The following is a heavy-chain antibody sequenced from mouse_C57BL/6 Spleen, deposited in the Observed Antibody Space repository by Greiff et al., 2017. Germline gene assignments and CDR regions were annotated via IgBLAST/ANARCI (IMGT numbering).Heavy chain of an antibody. CDR3: ARQGWDVSYFDV. CDR2: ISGGGGNT. CDR1: GFTFSSYT. D-gene: IGHD3-3*01. J-gene: IGHJ1*03. V-gene: IGHV5-9*04. Sequence: DVHLVESGGGLVKPGGSLKLSCAASGFTFSSYTMSWVRQTPEKRLEWVATISGGGGNTYYPDRVKGRVTISRDNAKNTLYLRMSRLRSEDTAVDYCARQGWDVSYFDVWGTGTTVTVSS.